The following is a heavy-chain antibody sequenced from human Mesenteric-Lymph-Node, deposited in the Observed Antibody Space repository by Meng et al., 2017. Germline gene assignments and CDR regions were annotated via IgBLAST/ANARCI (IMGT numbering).Heavy chain of an antibody. CDR3: AKFGFSGWYGGFDY. Sequence: GESLKISCAASGFTVSSSYMSWVRQAPGRGLEWVSVISGSGGGTYYADSVKGRFTISRDNSKSTLYLQMNSLRADDVAVYYCAKFGFSGWYGGFDYWGQGALVTVSS. V-gene: IGHV3-23*01. CDR2: ISGSGGGT. J-gene: IGHJ4*02. D-gene: IGHD6-19*01. CDR1: GFTVSSSY.